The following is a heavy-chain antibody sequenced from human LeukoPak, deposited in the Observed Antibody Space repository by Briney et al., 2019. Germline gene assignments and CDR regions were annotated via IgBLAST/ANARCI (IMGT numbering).Heavy chain of an antibody. Sequence: GGSLRLSCAASGFTFSSYSMNWVRQAPGEGQEWVSYISSSSSTIYYANSVKDRFTISRDNSTKTLYLQMNSLRTEDTAVYVCAKISGYFPSEYWGQGDLVTVSS. CDR2: ISSSSSTI. D-gene: IGHD3-22*01. V-gene: IGHV3-48*01. J-gene: IGHJ4*02. CDR1: GFTFSSYS. CDR3: AKISGYFPSEY.